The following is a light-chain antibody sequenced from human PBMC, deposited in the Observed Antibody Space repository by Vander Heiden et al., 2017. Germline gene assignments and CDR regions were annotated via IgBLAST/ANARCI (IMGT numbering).Light chain of an antibody. CDR3: SSYTSSSTLV. CDR2: DVS. CDR1: SSDVGGYNY. V-gene: IGLV2-14*01. Sequence: LTQPAPVSGSPGQSFTISCTGTSSDVGGYNYVSWYQQHPGKAPKLMIYDVSNRPSGVSNRFSGSKSGNTASLTISGLQAEDEADYYCSSYTSSSTLVFGGGTKLTVL. J-gene: IGLJ2*01.